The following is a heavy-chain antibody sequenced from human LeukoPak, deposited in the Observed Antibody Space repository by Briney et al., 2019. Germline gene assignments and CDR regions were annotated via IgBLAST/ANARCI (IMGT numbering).Heavy chain of an antibody. V-gene: IGHV3-74*01. CDR2: IKSDGTFI. CDR3: ARDAEGSSGWTFDY. D-gene: IGHD6-19*01. Sequence: GGSLRLSCEASGFTFSRYWMYWVRQAPGKGLEWVSRIKSDGTFISYAESVRGRFTISRDNAKNTLFLEMNSLRVDDTAIYYCARDAEGSSGWTFDYWGQGTLVTVSS. CDR1: GFTFSRYW. J-gene: IGHJ4*02.